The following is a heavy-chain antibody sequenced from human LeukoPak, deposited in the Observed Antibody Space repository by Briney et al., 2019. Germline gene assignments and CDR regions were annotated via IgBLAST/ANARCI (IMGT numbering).Heavy chain of an antibody. V-gene: IGHV4-59*08. CDR1: GGSISSYY. J-gene: IGHJ4*02. CDR3: ARQSLGIKCLHLDY. D-gene: IGHD3-16*01. CDR2: IYYSGST. Sequence: SETLSLTCTVSGGSISSYYWSWIRQPPGEGLEWIGYIYYSGSTNYNPSLKSRVTISVDTSKNQFSLKLSSVTAADTAVYYCARQSLGIKCLHLDYWGQGTLVTVSS.